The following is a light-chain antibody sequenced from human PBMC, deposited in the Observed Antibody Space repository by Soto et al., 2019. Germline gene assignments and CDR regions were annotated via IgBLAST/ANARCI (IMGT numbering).Light chain of an antibody. J-gene: IGKJ1*01. CDR2: DAS. V-gene: IGKV3-15*01. CDR3: QQYNNWPPWT. Sequence: EIVMTQSPATLFVSPGERATLSCRASQRVSRNLAWYQQKPGQAPRLLIYDASTRATGIPDRFSGSGSETEFTLTISSLQSEDYAIYYCQQYNNWPPWTFGQGTKVEIK. CDR1: QRVSRN.